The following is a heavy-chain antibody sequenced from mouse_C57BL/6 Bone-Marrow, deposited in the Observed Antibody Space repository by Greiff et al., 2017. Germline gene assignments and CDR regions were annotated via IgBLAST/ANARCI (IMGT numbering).Heavy chain of an antibody. Sequence: QVQLQQSGAELVKPGASVKMSCKASGYTFTSYWITWVKQRPGQGLEWIGDIYPGSGSTNYNEKFKSKATLTVDTSSSTAYMQLSSLTSEYSAVYYCARPFYSDDWYFDVWGTGTTVTVSS. CDR3: ARPFYSDDWYFDV. CDR2: IYPGSGST. J-gene: IGHJ1*03. CDR1: GYTFTSYW. V-gene: IGHV1-55*01. D-gene: IGHD2-12*01.